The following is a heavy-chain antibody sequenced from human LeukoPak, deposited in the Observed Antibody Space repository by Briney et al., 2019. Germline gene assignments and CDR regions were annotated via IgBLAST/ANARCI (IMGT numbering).Heavy chain of an antibody. CDR2: ISGSGGST. CDR1: GFTFSSYA. CDR3: AREGDFWSGYYTSDAFDI. Sequence: GGSLRLSCAASGFTFSSYAMSWVRQAPGKGLEWVSAISGSGGSTYYADSVKGRFTISRDNSKNSLYLQMNSLRAEDTAVYYCAREGDFWSGYYTSDAFDIWGQGTMVTVSS. D-gene: IGHD3-3*01. V-gene: IGHV3-23*01. J-gene: IGHJ3*02.